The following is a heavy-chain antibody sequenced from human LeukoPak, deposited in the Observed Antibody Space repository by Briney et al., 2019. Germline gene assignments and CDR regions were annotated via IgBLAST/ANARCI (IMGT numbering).Heavy chain of an antibody. CDR1: GFTVSSNY. V-gene: IGHV3-21*01. CDR3: ARDVYSSSWYWFDP. CDR2: ISSSSSYI. Sequence: GGSLRLSCAASGFTVSSNYMSWVRHTPGKGLEWVSSISSSSSYIYYADSVKGRFTISRDNAKNSLYLQMNSLRAEDTAVYYCARDVYSSSWYWFDPWGQGTLVTVSS. J-gene: IGHJ5*02. D-gene: IGHD6-13*01.